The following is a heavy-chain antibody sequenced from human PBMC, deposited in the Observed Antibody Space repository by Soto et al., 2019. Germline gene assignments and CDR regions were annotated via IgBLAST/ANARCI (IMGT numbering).Heavy chain of an antibody. J-gene: IGHJ6*02. Sequence: QVQLVQSGAEVKKPGSSVKVSCKASGGTFSSHAISWVRQAPGQGLEWMGGIIPIFGTANYAQKFQGRVTIAADNSTSRAYMELSSLRSEETAVYYCANNQAYCGGDCYPSGYYGMDVWGQGTTVTVSS. V-gene: IGHV1-69*06. CDR3: ANNQAYCGGDCYPSGYYGMDV. CDR2: IIPIFGTA. CDR1: GGTFSSHA. D-gene: IGHD2-21*02.